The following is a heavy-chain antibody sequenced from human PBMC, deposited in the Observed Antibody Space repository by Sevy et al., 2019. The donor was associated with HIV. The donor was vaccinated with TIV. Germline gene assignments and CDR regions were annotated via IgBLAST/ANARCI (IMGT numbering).Heavy chain of an antibody. D-gene: IGHD6-19*01. J-gene: IGHJ4*02. CDR3: ARDRYSSGWDPTSFDY. CDR1: GFTFSGYA. V-gene: IGHV3-30-3*01. CDR2: ISDDGSNK. Sequence: GGSLRLSCAASGFTFSGYAMHWVRQTPGEGLEWVAVISDDGSNKYYADSVKGRFTISRDNSKNTLYLQMNSLRAEDTAVYYCARDRYSSGWDPTSFDYWGQGTLVTVSS.